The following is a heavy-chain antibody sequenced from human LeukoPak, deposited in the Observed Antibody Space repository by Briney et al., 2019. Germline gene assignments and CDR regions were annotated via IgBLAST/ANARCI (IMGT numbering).Heavy chain of an antibody. CDR2: IKTKTDGGTT. J-gene: IGHJ4*02. CDR3: VSRYFDF. CDR1: GFTFSRYG. Sequence: GGSLRLSCAASGFTFSRYGMHWVRQAPGKGLEWVARIKTKTDGGTTDYAAPVKGRFTISRDDSKNTVYLQMNSLKAEDTAVYYCVSRYFDFWGQGTLVTVSS. V-gene: IGHV3-15*01.